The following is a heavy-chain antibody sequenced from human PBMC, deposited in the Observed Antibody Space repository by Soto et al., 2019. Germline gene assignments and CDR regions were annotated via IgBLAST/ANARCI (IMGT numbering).Heavy chain of an antibody. D-gene: IGHD5-18*01. Sequence: QLQLQESGPGLVKPSETLSLTCTVSGGSISSSSYYWGWIRQPPGKGLEWIGSIYYSGSTYYNPSLKSRVTISVDTSKNQFSLKLSSVTAEDTAVYYCATRGYSYGSIYYYYYYGMDVRGQGTTV. CDR3: ATRGYSYGSIYYYYYYGMDV. CDR2: IYYSGST. V-gene: IGHV4-39*01. J-gene: IGHJ6*02. CDR1: GGSISSSSYY.